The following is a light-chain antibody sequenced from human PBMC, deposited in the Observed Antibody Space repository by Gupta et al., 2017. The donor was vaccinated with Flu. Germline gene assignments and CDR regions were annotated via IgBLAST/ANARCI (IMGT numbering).Light chain of an antibody. J-gene: IGKJ4*01. CDR3: QQYNNYPLT. Sequence: IQMTQSPSTLSASVGDRVTITCRASQSISTWLAWYQQKPGKAPNLLIYKASSLESGVPSRFSGSGSGTEFTLTISSLHPDDFATYYCQQYNNYPLTFGGGTKVEIK. V-gene: IGKV1-5*03. CDR2: KAS. CDR1: QSISTW.